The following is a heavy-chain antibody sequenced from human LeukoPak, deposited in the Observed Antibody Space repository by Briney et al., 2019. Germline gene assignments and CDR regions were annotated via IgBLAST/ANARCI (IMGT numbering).Heavy chain of an antibody. J-gene: IGHJ5*01. CDR1: GGSISSYY. V-gene: IGHV4-59*01. Sequence: SETLSLTCTVSGGSISSYYWSWIRQTPGKGLEWIGYIYSSGSTNYNPSLKSRVTISVDRSKNQFSLKLTSVTAADMAVYYCARARYYDSSGYPPSCWFDSWGQGTLVTVSS. CDR3: ARARYYDSSGYPPSCWFDS. CDR2: IYSSGST. D-gene: IGHD3-22*01.